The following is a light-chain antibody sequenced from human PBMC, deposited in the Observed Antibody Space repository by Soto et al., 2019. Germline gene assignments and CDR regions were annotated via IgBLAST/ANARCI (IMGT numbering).Light chain of an antibody. Sequence: EIVMTQSPATLSMSPGESATLSCRASQSVSSDVAGYHQKPGQAPRLLISGASTSATGIPPRFSGSGSGTEFTLTINSLHSEDVAVYYCHQYNNWPRTFGQGTKVDIK. CDR3: HQYNNWPRT. J-gene: IGKJ1*01. V-gene: IGKV3-15*01. CDR2: GAS. CDR1: QSVSSD.